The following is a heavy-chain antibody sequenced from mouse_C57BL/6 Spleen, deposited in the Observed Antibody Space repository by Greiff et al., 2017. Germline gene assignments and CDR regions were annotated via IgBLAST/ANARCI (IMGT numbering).Heavy chain of an antibody. D-gene: IGHD2-3*01. CDR3: ARGDDAGAMDY. J-gene: IGHJ4*01. Sequence: QVQLQQPGAELVMPGASVKLSCKASGYTFTSYWMHWVKQRPGQGLEWIGEIDPSDSYTNYNQKFKGKSTLTVDKSSSTAYMQLSSLTSEDSAVYYCARGDDAGAMDYWGQGTSVTVSS. CDR1: GYTFTSYW. V-gene: IGHV1-69*01. CDR2: IDPSDSYT.